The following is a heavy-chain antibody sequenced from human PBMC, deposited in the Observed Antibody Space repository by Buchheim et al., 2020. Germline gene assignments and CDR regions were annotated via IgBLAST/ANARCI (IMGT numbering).Heavy chain of an antibody. Sequence: QVQLVESGGGVVQPGRSLRLSCAASGFTFSSYAMHWVRQAPGKGLEWVAVISYDGSNKYYADSVKGRFTISRDNTKHPLYLQMNSLRAEDTAVYYCARGLGVSGTDLDYWGQGTL. J-gene: IGHJ4*02. CDR2: ISYDGSNK. CDR1: GFTFSSYA. D-gene: IGHD1-14*01. V-gene: IGHV3-30-3*01. CDR3: ARGLGVSGTDLDY.